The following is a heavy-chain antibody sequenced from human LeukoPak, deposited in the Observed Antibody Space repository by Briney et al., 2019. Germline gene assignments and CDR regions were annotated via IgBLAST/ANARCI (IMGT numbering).Heavy chain of an antibody. V-gene: IGHV4-34*01. D-gene: IGHD2-15*01. CDR3: ARGRIFDY. CDR1: VGSVSGYY. CDR2: INHSGST. Sequence: SETLSFTCAVYVGSVSGYYWSWIRQPPGKGLEWIGEINHSGSTNYNPSLKSRVTISVDTSKNQFSLKLSSVTAADTAVYYCARGRIFDYWGQGTLVTVSS. J-gene: IGHJ4*02.